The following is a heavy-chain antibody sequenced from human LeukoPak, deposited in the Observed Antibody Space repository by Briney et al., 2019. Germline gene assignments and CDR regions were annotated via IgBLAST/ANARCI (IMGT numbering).Heavy chain of an antibody. Sequence: ASVKVSCKASGYTLTSYGISWVRQAPGQGLEWMGWISAHNGNTNYAQNLRGRVTMTTETSTSTAYMELRSLRSDDTAVYYCARSGSSSDSASDYWGQGTLVTVSS. CDR1: GYTLTSYG. D-gene: IGHD6-6*01. J-gene: IGHJ4*02. V-gene: IGHV1-18*01. CDR3: ARSGSSSDSASDY. CDR2: ISAHNGNT.